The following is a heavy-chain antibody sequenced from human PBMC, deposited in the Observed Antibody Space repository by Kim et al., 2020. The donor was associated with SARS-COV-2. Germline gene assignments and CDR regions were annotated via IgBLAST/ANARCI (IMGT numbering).Heavy chain of an antibody. J-gene: IGHJ6*02. Sequence: SVKVSCKASGFTFTSSAVQWVRQARGQRLEWIGWIVVGSGNTNYAQKFQERVTITRDMSTSTAYMELSSLRSEDTAVYYCAADSYAAAVYYYYYGMDVWGQGTTVTVSS. CDR1: GFTFTSSA. CDR2: IVVGSGNT. CDR3: AADSYAAAVYYYYYGMDV. D-gene: IGHD6-13*01. V-gene: IGHV1-58*01.